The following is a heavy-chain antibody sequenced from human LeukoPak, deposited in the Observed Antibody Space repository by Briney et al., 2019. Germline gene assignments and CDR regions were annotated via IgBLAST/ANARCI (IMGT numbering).Heavy chain of an antibody. CDR1: GGSISSCY. CDR2: IYYSGST. J-gene: IGHJ6*02. Sequence: KPSETLSLTCTVSGGSISSCYWSWIRQPPGKGLEWIGYIYYSGSTNYNPSLKSRVTISVDTSKNQFSLKLSSVTAADTAVYYCARLRIAAAGYYYYGMDVWGQGTTVTVSS. CDR3: ARLRIAAAGYYYYGMDV. V-gene: IGHV4-59*08. D-gene: IGHD6-13*01.